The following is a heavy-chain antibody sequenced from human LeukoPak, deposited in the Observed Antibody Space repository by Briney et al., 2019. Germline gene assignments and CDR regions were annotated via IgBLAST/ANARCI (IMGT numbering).Heavy chain of an antibody. CDR2: IDNDGNGI. J-gene: IGHJ5*02. CDR3: ARDPSVNNAIGYNWFDH. Sequence: GGSLRLSCAASGFMFSGYWMHWVRQGPEKGLELVSRIDNDGNGIIYADSVKGRFTTSRDNAKNTLYLQMNSLGAEDTAVYFCARDPSVNNAIGYNWFDHWGQGALVTVSS. CDR1: GFMFSGYW. V-gene: IGHV3-74*01. D-gene: IGHD2/OR15-2a*01.